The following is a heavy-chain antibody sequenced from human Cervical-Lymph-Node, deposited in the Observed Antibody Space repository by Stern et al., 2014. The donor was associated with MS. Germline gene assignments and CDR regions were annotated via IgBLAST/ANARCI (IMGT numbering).Heavy chain of an antibody. CDR3: ARDGFDSGSALAF. J-gene: IGHJ4*02. D-gene: IGHD6-19*01. Sequence: VQLGESGAELKKPGSSVQVSCTTSGGIFISSTITWGRQVPGQGLEWMGDISPGLDSVDYAQEFQGRFTLTADDSTNTVYMELTSLQSGDTAMYYCARDGFDSGSALAFWGQGTLVTVSS. CDR1: GGIFISST. CDR2: ISPGLDSV. V-gene: IGHV1-69*01.